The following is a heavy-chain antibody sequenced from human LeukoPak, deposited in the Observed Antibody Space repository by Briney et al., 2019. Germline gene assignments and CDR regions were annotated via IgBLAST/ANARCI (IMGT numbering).Heavy chain of an antibody. CDR2: IYYSGST. CDR3: ARTSNYYYDSSGYYGVFDY. V-gene: IGHV4-59*08. CDR1: GGSISSHY. J-gene: IGHJ4*02. Sequence: SETLSLTCTVSGGSISSHYWSWIRQPPGKGLEWIGYIYYSGSTNYNPSLKSRITISVDTSKNQFSLKLSSVTAADTAVYYCARTSNYYYDSSGYYGVFDYWGQGTLVTVSS. D-gene: IGHD3-22*01.